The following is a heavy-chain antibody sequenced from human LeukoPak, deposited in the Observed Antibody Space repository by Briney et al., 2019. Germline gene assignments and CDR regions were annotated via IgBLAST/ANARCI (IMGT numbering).Heavy chain of an antibody. CDR2: IYYSGST. CDR3: ATAPASSTINDAFDI. CDR1: GGSISSSSYY. D-gene: IGHD2-2*01. V-gene: IGHV4-39*01. J-gene: IGHJ3*02. Sequence: PSETLSLTXTVSGGSISSSSYYWGWIRQPPGKGLEWIGSIYYSGSTYYNPSLKSRVTISVDTTKNQFSLKLSSVTAADTAVYYCATAPASSTINDAFDIWGQGTMVTVSS.